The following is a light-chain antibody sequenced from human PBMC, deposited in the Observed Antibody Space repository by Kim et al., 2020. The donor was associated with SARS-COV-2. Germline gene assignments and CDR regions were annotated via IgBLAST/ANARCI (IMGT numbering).Light chain of an antibody. J-gene: IGKJ1*01. CDR1: QSISSY. Sequence: ASVGDRVTITCRASQSISSYLNWYQQKPGKAPKRLIYAASSLQSGVPSRFGGSGSGTEFTLTISSLQPEDFATYYCQQSYSTPRTFGQGTKVDIK. V-gene: IGKV1-39*01. CDR2: AAS. CDR3: QQSYSTPRT.